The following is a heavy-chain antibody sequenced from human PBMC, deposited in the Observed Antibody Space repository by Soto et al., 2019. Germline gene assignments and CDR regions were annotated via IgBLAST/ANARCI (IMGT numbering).Heavy chain of an antibody. Sequence: QVQLQQWGAGLLKPSETLSLTCAVYGGSFSGYYWSWIRQPPGKGLEWIGEINHSGSTNYNPSLKSRVTISLDTSKNQFFLKLSSVTAADTAVYYCARFYDYIWGSQSDYYYMDVWGKGTTVTVSS. D-gene: IGHD3-16*01. CDR3: ARFYDYIWGSQSDYYYMDV. CDR1: GGSFSGYY. J-gene: IGHJ6*03. CDR2: INHSGST. V-gene: IGHV4-34*01.